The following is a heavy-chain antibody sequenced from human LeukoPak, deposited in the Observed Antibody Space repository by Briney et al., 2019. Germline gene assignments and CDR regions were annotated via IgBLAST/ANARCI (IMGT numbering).Heavy chain of an antibody. V-gene: IGHV3-66*01. CDR3: ASVAGWGLDY. Sequence: SGGSLRLSCAASGFTVSSNLMSWVRQAPGGGLEWVSLLYSAGSTYYAGSVKGRFTISRDSSKNTLYLQMNSLRAEDTAVYYCASVAGWGLDYWGQGTLVTVSS. CDR2: LYSAGST. CDR1: GFTVSSNL. J-gene: IGHJ4*02. D-gene: IGHD2-21*02.